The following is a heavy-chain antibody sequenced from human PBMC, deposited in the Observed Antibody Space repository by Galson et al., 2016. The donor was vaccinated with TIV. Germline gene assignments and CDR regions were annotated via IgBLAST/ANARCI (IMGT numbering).Heavy chain of an antibody. V-gene: IGHV5-51*01. CDR2: IHPADSDT. J-gene: IGHJ3*01. CDR3: ARRKEMTTNRLDALDL. Sequence: QSGAEVKKPGEPLKISCEGSGYSFSSYWIGWVRHKPGEGLEWIGIIHPADSDTRYSPSFRGQVTMSADKAINGAYLQWRTLKASDSAMYYCARRKEMTTNRLDALDLWGQGTMVIVSS. D-gene: IGHD5-24*01. CDR1: GYSFSSYW.